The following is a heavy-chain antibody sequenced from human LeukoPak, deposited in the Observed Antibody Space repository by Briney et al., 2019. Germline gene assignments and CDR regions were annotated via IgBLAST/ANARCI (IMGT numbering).Heavy chain of an antibody. CDR1: GFTFSSYS. V-gene: IGHV3-21*01. J-gene: IGHJ4*02. CDR3: ARDGGSGAAGFDY. Sequence: GGSLRLSCAASGFTFSSYSMNWVRQAPGKGLEWVSSISSSSSYIYYADSVKGRFTISRDNAKNSLYLQMNSLRAEDTAVYYCARDGGSGAAGFDYWGQGTLVTVSP. CDR2: ISSSSSYI. D-gene: IGHD6-13*01.